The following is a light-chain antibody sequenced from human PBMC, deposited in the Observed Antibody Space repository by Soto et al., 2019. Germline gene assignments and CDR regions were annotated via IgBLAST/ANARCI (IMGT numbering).Light chain of an antibody. CDR3: MQALELRT. J-gene: IGKJ1*01. CDR2: LGF. Sequence: DIVVTQSPLTLPVTPGETASISCRSSQSLLHSNGYNYLDWYLQKPGQSPQLLIYLGFNRASGVPDRFSGSGSGTDFTLKISRVEAEDVGVYYCMQALELRTFGQGTKVDIK. V-gene: IGKV2-28*01. CDR1: QSLLHSNGYNY.